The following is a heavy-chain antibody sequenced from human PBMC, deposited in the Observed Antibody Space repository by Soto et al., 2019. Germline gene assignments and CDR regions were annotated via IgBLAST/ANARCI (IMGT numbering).Heavy chain of an antibody. CDR3: ATLSGSYSFLFDN. J-gene: IGHJ4*02. CDR1: GAPIPRTSYY. D-gene: IGHD1-26*01. CDR2: IYHSGNS. Sequence: QLQLQESGPGLVKPSETLSLTCTVSGAPIPRTSYYWGWIRQPPGKGLEWIGSIYHSGNSYHNPSLKSRITMSVDASKNQFSLRLSSVTAADTAVYYCATLSGSYSFLFDNWGQGTLVTVSS. V-gene: IGHV4-39*01.